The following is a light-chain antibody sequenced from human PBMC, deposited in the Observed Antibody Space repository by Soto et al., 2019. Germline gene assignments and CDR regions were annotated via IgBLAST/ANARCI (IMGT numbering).Light chain of an antibody. J-gene: IGLJ1*01. CDR2: GNS. Sequence: QSVLTQPPSVSGAPGQRVTISCTGSSSNIGAGYDVHWYQQLPGTAPKLLIYGNSNRPSGVPDRFSGSKSGTSASLAITGXXAEDEADYYCQSYDSSLSGYVFGTGTKLTVL. CDR1: SSNIGAGYD. CDR3: QSYDSSLSGYV. V-gene: IGLV1-40*01.